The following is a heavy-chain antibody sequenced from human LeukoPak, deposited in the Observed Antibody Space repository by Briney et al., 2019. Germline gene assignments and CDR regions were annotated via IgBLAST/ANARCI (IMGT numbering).Heavy chain of an antibody. Sequence: PGGSLRLSCAASGFIFSTYAMSWVRQAPGKGLTWVSTLGGTDGSIFYADSVKGRFSISRDNSKRMLYLQMNSLRVDDTATYYCAKRDSGYYFDYWGQGILVTVSA. D-gene: IGHD2-15*01. CDR2: LGGTDGSI. CDR3: AKRDSGYYFDY. V-gene: IGHV3-23*01. CDR1: GFIFSTYA. J-gene: IGHJ4*02.